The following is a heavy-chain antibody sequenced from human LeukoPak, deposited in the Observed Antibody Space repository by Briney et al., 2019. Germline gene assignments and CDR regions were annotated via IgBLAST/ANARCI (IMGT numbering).Heavy chain of an antibody. D-gene: IGHD3-16*01. CDR3: ARNKTTGGGGFDD. J-gene: IGHJ4*02. V-gene: IGHV1-18*04. Sequence: ASVKVSCKASGYTFNSHGISWIRQAPGQGPEWMGWISGDYGYTKYAQKFQGRVTMTTDTSTDTSYMELRSLRSDDTAVYYCARNKTTGGGGFDDWGQGTLITVSS. CDR2: ISGDYGYT. CDR1: GYTFNSHG.